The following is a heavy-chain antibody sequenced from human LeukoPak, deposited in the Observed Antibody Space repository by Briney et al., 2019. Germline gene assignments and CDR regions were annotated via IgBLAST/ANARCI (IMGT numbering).Heavy chain of an antibody. CDR1: GGSISSYY. CDR2: IYYSGST. J-gene: IGHJ6*02. Sequence: SETLSLTCTVSGGSISSYYWSWIRQPPGKGLEWIGYIYYSGSTNYNPSLKRRVTISVDTSKNQFSLKLSSVTAADTAVYYCARSPIDFNYYYGMDVWGQGTTVTVSS. CDR3: ARSPIDFNYYYGMDV. V-gene: IGHV4-59*08. D-gene: IGHD3-9*01.